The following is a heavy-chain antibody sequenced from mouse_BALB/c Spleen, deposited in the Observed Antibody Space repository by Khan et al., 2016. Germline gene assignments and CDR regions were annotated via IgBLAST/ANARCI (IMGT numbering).Heavy chain of an antibody. CDR1: GYTFTSYW. CDR2: IYPGNSDT. D-gene: IGHD2-2*01. J-gene: IGHJ3*01. V-gene: IGHV1-5*01. Sequence: EVQLQQSGTVLARPGASVKMSCKASGYTFTSYWMHWVKQRPGQGLEWIGAIYPGNSDTSYNQKFKGKAKLTAVTSTSTAYMELSSLTNEDSAVDYCTRFSYVYDGAWFAYWGQGTLVTVSA. CDR3: TRFSYVYDGAWFAY.